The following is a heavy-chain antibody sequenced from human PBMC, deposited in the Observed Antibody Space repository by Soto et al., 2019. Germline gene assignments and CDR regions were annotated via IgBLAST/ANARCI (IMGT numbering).Heavy chain of an antibody. CDR2: ISYDGSNT. V-gene: IGHV3-30-3*01. CDR3: ARDPIPHCSSASCYVFDI. Sequence: PGGPMRLSCAASGFTFGDYAIHWVLQAPGKGLEWVALISYDGSNTYYADSVKGRLIISRDNSKNTVYLQMNSLRLEDTAVFYCARDPIPHCSSASCYVFDIWGQGTMVTVSS. CDR1: GFTFGDYA. D-gene: IGHD2-2*01. J-gene: IGHJ3*02.